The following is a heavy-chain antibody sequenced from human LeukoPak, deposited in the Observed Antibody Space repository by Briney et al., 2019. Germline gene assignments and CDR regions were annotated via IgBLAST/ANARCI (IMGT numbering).Heavy chain of an antibody. CDR2: IIPILGIA. D-gene: IGHD3-22*01. CDR3: ARESVGYYDSSGYTDY. J-gene: IGHJ4*02. CDR1: GGTFSSYA. Sequence: GASVKVSCKASGGTFSSYAISWVRQAPGQGLEWMGRIIPILGIANYAQKFQGRVTMTRDTSTSTVYMELSSLRSEDTAVYYCARESVGYYDSSGYTDYWGQGTLVTVSS. V-gene: IGHV1-69*04.